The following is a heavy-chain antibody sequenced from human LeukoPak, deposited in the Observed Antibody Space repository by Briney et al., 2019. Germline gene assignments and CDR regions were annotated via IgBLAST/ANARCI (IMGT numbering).Heavy chain of an antibody. D-gene: IGHD1-20*01. V-gene: IGHV3-7*01. CDR3: ARDPPFIIGTTFFDY. CDR2: INQDGTEK. CDR1: GFTFSSYW. Sequence: GGSLRLSCVASGFTFSSYWMSWVRQAPGKGLEWVANINQDGTEKYYVDSVKGRFTISRDNAKNSLYLQMNSLRAEDTAVYYCARDPPFIIGTTFFDYWGQGTLVTVSS. J-gene: IGHJ4*02.